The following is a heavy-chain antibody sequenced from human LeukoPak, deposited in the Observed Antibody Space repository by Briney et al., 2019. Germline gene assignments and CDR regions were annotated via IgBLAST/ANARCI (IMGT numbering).Heavy chain of an antibody. CDR3: ARGGESSNWYPGYFDY. V-gene: IGHV3-74*01. CDR1: GFTFSNYW. J-gene: IGHJ4*02. D-gene: IGHD6-13*01. Sequence: GSLRLSCAASGFTFSNYWMHWVRQAPGKGPVWVSRIKSDGSSARFADSVQGRFTISRDNGKNTLYLQMNSLRAEDTAVYYCARGGESSNWYPGYFDYWGQGAVVTVSS. CDR2: IKSDGSSA.